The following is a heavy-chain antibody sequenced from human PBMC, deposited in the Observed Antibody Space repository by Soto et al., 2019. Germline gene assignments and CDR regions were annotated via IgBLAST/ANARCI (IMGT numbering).Heavy chain of an antibody. CDR2: IYYSGST. V-gene: IGHV4-31*03. CDR1: GGSISSGGYY. J-gene: IGHJ4*02. Sequence: PSETLSLTCTVSGGSISSGGYYWSWIRQHPGKGLEWIGYIYYSGSTYYNPSLKSRVTISVDTSKNQFSLKLSSVAAADTAVYYCARGDKLWTTFDYWGQGTLVTVSS. CDR3: ARGDKLWTTFDY. D-gene: IGHD5-18*01.